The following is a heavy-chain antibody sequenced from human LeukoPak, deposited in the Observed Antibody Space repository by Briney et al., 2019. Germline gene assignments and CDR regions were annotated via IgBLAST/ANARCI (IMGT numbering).Heavy chain of an antibody. CDR1: GGSISSSSYY. J-gene: IGHJ6*03. D-gene: IGHD1-26*01. CDR2: IYYSGST. CDR3: ARDSGSQWSYYMDV. V-gene: IGHV4-39*07. Sequence: SETLSLTCTVSGGSISSSSYYWGWIRQPPGKGLEWIGSIYYSGSTYYNPSLKSRVTMSVDTSKNQFSLKLTSVTAADTAVYYCARDSGSQWSYYMDVWGKGTTVTVSS.